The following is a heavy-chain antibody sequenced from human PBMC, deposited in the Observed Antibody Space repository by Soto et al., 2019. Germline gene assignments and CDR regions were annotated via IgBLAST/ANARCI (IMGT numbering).Heavy chain of an antibody. J-gene: IGHJ4*02. CDR2: ISYEGSNK. CDR1: GFTFSSYG. D-gene: IGHD2-15*01. V-gene: IGHV3-30*18. Sequence: PGGSLRLSCAASGFTFSSYGMHWVRQAPGKGLEWVAVISYEGSNKYYADSVKGRFTISRDNSKNTLYLQMNSLRAEDTAVYYCAKDRFRYCSGGSCSPDYWGQGTLVTVSS. CDR3: AKDRFRYCSGGSCSPDY.